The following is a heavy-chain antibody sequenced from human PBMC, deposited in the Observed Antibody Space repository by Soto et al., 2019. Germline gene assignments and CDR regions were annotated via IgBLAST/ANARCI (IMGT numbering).Heavy chain of an antibody. Sequence: LSLTCTVSGGSISSYYWSWIRQPPGKGLEWIGSIYYSGNTNYNPSLKSRVTISVDTSKNQFSLKLTSVTAADTAVYFCARVYCSSVRCSSHFDYWGQGTLVTVSS. CDR1: GGSISSYY. CDR3: ARVYCSSVRCSSHFDY. D-gene: IGHD2-2*01. CDR2: IYYSGNT. V-gene: IGHV4-59*08. J-gene: IGHJ4*02.